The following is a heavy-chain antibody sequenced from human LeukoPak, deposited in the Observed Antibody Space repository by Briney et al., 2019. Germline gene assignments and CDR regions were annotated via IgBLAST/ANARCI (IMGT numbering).Heavy chain of an antibody. CDR2: IYYSGST. D-gene: IGHD3-10*01. J-gene: IGHJ3*02. CDR1: GGSISSSNW. V-gene: IGHV4-4*02. Sequence: SGTLSLTCAVSGGSISSSNWWSWVRQPPGKGLEWIGYIYYSGSTNYNPSLKSRVTISVDTSKNQFSLKLSSVTAADTAVYYCAREESGVGVIAFDIWGQGTMVTVSS. CDR3: AREESGVGVIAFDI.